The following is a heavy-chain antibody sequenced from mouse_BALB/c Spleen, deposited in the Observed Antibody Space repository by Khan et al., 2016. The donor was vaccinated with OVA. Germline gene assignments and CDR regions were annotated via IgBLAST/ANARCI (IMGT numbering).Heavy chain of an antibody. V-gene: IGHV5-9-3*01. J-gene: IGHJ4*01. CDR1: GFTFSSFA. Sequence: EVELVESGGGVVKPGGSLKLSCSASGFTFSSFAMSWVRQTPEKRLEWVATISRGGHYTFYPDSVKGRFTISRDNATNTLYLQMSSLRSEDTAMYYCARSLVDCYAMDDWGQGTSVTVSS. CDR3: ARSLVDCYAMDD. D-gene: IGHD2-13*01. CDR2: ISRGGHYT.